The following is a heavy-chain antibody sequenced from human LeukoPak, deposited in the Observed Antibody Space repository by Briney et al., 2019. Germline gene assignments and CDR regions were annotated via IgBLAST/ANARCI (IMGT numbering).Heavy chain of an antibody. CDR3: ARFSATSPIL. Sequence: SETLSLTCTVSGGSISSGDYYWSWIRQPPGKGLEWIGYIYYDGSTYYSPSLESRLTISLDTSKDQFSLRLTSVTAADTAVYFCARFSATSPILWGQGTLVTVSS. D-gene: IGHD2-2*01. V-gene: IGHV4-30-4*01. CDR1: GGSISSGDYY. CDR2: IYYDGST. J-gene: IGHJ1*01.